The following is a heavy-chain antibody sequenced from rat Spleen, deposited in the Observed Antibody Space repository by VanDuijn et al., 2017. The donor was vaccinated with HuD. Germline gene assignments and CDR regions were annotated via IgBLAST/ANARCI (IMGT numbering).Heavy chain of an antibody. Sequence: EVQLVESGGGLVQPGRSLKLSCAASGFTFSDYNMAWVRQAPKKGLEWVATISYDGSRNYYRDSVKGRFTISRDNAKSTLYLQMDSLRSEDTATYYCARRGHYYVMDAWGQGASVTVSS. CDR1: GFTFSDYN. CDR2: ISYDGSRN. D-gene: IGHD4-3*01. V-gene: IGHV5-7*01. J-gene: IGHJ4*01. CDR3: ARRGHYYVMDA.